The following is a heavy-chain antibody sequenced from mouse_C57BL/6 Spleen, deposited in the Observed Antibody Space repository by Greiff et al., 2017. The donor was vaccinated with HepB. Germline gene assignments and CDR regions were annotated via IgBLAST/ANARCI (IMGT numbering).Heavy chain of an antibody. D-gene: IGHD2-2*01. J-gene: IGHJ3*01. CDR2: ISSGGSYT. CDR1: GFTFSSYG. CDR3: ARHSGYDWFAY. V-gene: IGHV5-6*01. Sequence: EVKLMESGGDLVKPGGSLKLSCAASGFTFSSYGMSWVRQTPDKRLEWVATISSGGSYTYYPDSVKGRFTISRDNAKNTLYLQMSSLKSEDTAMYYCARHSGYDWFAYWGQGTLVTVSA.